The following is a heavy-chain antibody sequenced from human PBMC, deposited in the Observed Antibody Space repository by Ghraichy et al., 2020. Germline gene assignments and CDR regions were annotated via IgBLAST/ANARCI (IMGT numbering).Heavy chain of an antibody. CDR1: GFTFSSYS. Sequence: GESLNISCAASGFTFSSYSMNWVRQAPGKGLEWVSSISSSSSYIYYADSVKGRFTISRDNAKNSLYLQMNSLRAEDTAVYYCARDVSDFWSGYYQNYYYGMDVWGQGTTVTVSS. CDR2: ISSSSSYI. CDR3: ARDVSDFWSGYYQNYYYGMDV. J-gene: IGHJ6*02. D-gene: IGHD3-3*01. V-gene: IGHV3-21*01.